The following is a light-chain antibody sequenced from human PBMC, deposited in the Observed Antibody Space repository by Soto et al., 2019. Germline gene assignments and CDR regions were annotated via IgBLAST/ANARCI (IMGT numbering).Light chain of an antibody. CDR1: QSVSSY. CDR2: DAS. CDR3: QQRSNWPPYT. V-gene: IGKV3-11*01. Sequence: EIVLTQSPATLSLSPGERATLSCRASQSVSSYLAWYQQKSGQAPRLLIYDASNRVTGIPARFSGSGSGTDFTLTISSLEPEDFAVYYCQQRSNWPPYTFGQGTKLEIK. J-gene: IGKJ2*01.